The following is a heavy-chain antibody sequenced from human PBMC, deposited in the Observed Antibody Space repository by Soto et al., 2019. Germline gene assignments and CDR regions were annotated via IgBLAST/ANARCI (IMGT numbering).Heavy chain of an antibody. CDR1: GGSISSSSYY. CDR2: IYYSGST. J-gene: IGHJ5*02. CDR3: ARRYNWFDP. V-gene: IGHV4-39*01. Sequence: PSETLSLTCTVSGGSISSSSYYWGWIRQPPGKGLEWIGSIYYSGSTYYNPSLKSRVTISVDTSKNQLSLKLTSVTAADTAVYYCARRYNWFDPWGQGTLVTVSS.